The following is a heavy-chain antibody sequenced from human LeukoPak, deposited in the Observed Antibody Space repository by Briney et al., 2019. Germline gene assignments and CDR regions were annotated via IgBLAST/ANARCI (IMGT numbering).Heavy chain of an antibody. CDR3: ARDPGYSRPSSYGYFDH. Sequence: PGGSLRLSCATSGFTFSAYSMIWVRQTPGKGLECLSYITSSSDSIHYADSVRGRFTVSRDNAKNSLYLQMNSLRDEDTAVYYCARDPGYSRPSSYGYFDHWGRGTLATVSS. J-gene: IGHJ4*02. CDR2: ITSSSDSI. V-gene: IGHV3-48*02. D-gene: IGHD1-26*01. CDR1: GFTFSAYS.